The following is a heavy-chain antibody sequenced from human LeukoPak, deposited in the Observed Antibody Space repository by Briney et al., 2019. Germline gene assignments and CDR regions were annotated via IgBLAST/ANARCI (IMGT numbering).Heavy chain of an antibody. Sequence: ASVKVSCKASGYTFTSYGISWVRQAPGQGLEGMGWINAGNGNTKYSQKFQGRVTITRDTSASTAYMELSSLRSEDTAVYYCARDLHGSGSYYISPFDYWGQGTLVTVSS. V-gene: IGHV1-3*01. CDR1: GYTFTSYG. CDR3: ARDLHGSGSYYISPFDY. CDR2: INAGNGNT. J-gene: IGHJ4*02. D-gene: IGHD3-10*01.